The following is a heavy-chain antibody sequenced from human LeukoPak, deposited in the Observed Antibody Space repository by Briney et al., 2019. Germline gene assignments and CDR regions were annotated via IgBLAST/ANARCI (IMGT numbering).Heavy chain of an antibody. CDR2: INHSGST. D-gene: IGHD3-10*01. CDR3: ARGVHYYGSGSYYPDNWFDP. Sequence: GSLRLSCTASGFTFGDYLMSWFRQAPGKGLEWIGEINHSGSTNYNPSLKSRVTISVDTSKNQFSLKLSSVTAADTAVYYCARGVHYYGSGSYYPDNWFDPWGQGTLVTVSS. V-gene: IGHV4-34*01. CDR1: GFTFGDYL. J-gene: IGHJ5*02.